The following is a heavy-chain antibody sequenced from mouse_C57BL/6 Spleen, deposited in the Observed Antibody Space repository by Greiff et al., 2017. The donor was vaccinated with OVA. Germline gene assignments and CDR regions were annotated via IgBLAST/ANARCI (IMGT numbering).Heavy chain of an antibody. J-gene: IGHJ4*01. D-gene: IGHD2-2*01. V-gene: IGHV1-62-2*01. CDR3: ARHEDDGYDEGYAMDY. CDR2: FYPGSGSI. Sequence: QVHVKQSGAELVKPGASVKLSCKASGYTFTEYTIHWVKQRSGQGLEWIGWFYPGSGSIKYNEKFKDKATLTADKSSSTVYMELSRLTSEDSAVYFCARHEDDGYDEGYAMDYWGQGTSVTVSS. CDR1: GYTFTEYT.